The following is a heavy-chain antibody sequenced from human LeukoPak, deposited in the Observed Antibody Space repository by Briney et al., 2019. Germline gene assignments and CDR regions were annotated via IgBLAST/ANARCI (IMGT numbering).Heavy chain of an antibody. CDR3: AIGERFIDAFEF. V-gene: IGHV3-23*01. J-gene: IGHJ3*01. CDR2: ISGRGDKT. Sequence: GRSLRLSCAASGFTFSSYGVHRVRQAPGKGLEWVSGISGRGDKTYRADSVTGRFTISRDNSKNTVYLQMNSLRVEDTAVYYCAIGERFIDAFEFWGQGTAVTVSS. CDR1: GFTFSSYG.